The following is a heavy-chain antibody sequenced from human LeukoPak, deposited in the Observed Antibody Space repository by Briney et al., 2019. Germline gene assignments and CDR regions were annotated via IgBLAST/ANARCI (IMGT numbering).Heavy chain of an antibody. D-gene: IGHD6-19*01. V-gene: IGHV4-4*02. CDR3: ARDSSGWPTPFDY. Sequence: PSGTLSLTCAVSGGSISSSNWWSWIRQPPGKGLEWIGEIYHSGSTNYNPSLKSRVTISVDTSKNQFSLKLSSVTAADTAVYYCARDSSGWPTPFDYWGQGTLVTVSS. CDR2: IYHSGST. CDR1: GGSISSSNW. J-gene: IGHJ4*02.